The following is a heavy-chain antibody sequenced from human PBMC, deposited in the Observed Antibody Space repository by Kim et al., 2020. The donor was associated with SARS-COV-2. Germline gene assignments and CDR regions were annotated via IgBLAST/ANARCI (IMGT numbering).Heavy chain of an antibody. CDR2: INPSGGST. J-gene: IGHJ5*02. V-gene: IGHV1-46*01. CDR3: ARGVPGKINDEYSSSPYNWFDP. CDR1: GYTFTSYY. Sequence: ASVKVSCKASGYTFTSYYMHWVRQAPGQGLEWMGIINPSGGSTSYAQKFQGRVTMTRDTSTSTVYMELSSLRSEDTAVYYCARGVPGKINDEYSSSPYNWFDPWGQGTLVTVSS. D-gene: IGHD6-6*01.